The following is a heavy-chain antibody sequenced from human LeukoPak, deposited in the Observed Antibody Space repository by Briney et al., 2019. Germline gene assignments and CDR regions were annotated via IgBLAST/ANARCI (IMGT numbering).Heavy chain of an antibody. D-gene: IGHD1-26*01. J-gene: IGHJ6*03. CDR2: TYYRSKWYN. Sequence: SQTLSLTCAISGDTVSSNTAGWSWIRQSPSRGLEWLGRTYYRSKWYNDYAVSVKSRITINPDTSKNQFSLQLNSVTPEDTAVYYCARDRGIVGEKYYYYMDVWGKGTTVTISS. CDR3: ARDRGIVGEKYYYYMDV. CDR1: GDTVSSNTAG. V-gene: IGHV6-1*01.